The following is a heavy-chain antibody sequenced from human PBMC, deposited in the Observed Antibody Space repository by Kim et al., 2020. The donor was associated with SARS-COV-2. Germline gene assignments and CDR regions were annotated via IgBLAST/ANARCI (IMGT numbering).Heavy chain of an antibody. CDR1: GFTFSSYG. CDR3: AKDGSIAARRYGMDV. J-gene: IGHJ6*02. D-gene: IGHD6-6*01. CDR2: ISYDGSNK. V-gene: IGHV3-30*18. Sequence: GGSLRLSCAASGFTFSSYGMHWVRQAPGKGLEWVAVISYDGSNKYYADSVKGRFTISRDNSKNTLYLQMNSLRAEDTAVYYCAKDGSIAARRYGMDVWGQGTTVTVSS.